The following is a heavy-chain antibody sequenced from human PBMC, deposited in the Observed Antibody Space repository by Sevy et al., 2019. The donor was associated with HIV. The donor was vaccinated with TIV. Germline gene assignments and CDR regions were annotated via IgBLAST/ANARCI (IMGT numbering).Heavy chain of an antibody. Sequence: QAAGSLRLSCAASGFAFYDYSMSWIRQAPGKGLEWVATLSFGCGKINYADSVKGRFTISRDNSKNSFYLQMDNLRVEDTALYYCAREGCTRPHDYWGQGTRVTVSS. CDR2: LSFGCGKI. CDR3: AREGCTRPHDY. D-gene: IGHD2-8*01. CDR1: GFAFYDYS. J-gene: IGHJ4*02. V-gene: IGHV3-23*01.